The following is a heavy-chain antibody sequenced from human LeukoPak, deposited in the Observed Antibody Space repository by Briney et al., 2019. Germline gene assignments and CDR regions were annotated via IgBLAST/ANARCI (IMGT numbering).Heavy chain of an antibody. D-gene: IGHD6-6*01. CDR3: AKGGIAARPGTPTGSQNYYYYYMDV. CDR2: ISWNSGSI. V-gene: IGHV3-9*01. CDR1: GFTFDDYA. Sequence: GGSLRLSCAASGFTFDDYAMHWVRQAPGKGLEWVSGISWNSGSIGYADSVKGRFTISRDNAKNSLYLQMNSLRAEDTALYYCAKGGIAARPGTPTGSQNYYYYYMDVWGKGTTVTVSS. J-gene: IGHJ6*03.